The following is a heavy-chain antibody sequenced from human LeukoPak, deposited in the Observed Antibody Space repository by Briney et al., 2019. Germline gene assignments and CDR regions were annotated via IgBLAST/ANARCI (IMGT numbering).Heavy chain of an antibody. J-gene: IGHJ6*03. CDR2: IKQDGTEK. V-gene: IGHV3-7*03. Sequence: GGSLRLSCAASRFTFRSYWMSWVRQAPGKGLEWVANIKQDGTEKYYVDTVKGRFTISRDNARNSLYLQMNSLRAEDTAVYYCAKDWGYYDSSGTRGWAAAYYYYMDVWGKGTTVTISS. D-gene: IGHD3-22*01. CDR1: RFTFRSYW. CDR3: AKDWGYYDSSGTRGWAAAYYYYMDV.